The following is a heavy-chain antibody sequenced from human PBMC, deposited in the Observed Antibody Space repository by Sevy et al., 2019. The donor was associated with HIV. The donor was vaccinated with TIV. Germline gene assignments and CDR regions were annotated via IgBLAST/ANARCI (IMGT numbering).Heavy chain of an antibody. V-gene: IGHV4-39*01. CDR3: ARDHLLSLAYSWFDP. D-gene: IGHD2-2*01. J-gene: IGHJ5*02. CDR1: GGSISSSNNY. CDR2: IFYTGTT. Sequence: SETLSLTCTVSGGSISSSNNYWGWIRQSPGKGLEWIGSIFYTGTTHYNPSLKSRVTISVDTSKNQFSLKLSSVTAADTAVYYCARDHLLSLAYSWFDPWGQGTLVTVSS.